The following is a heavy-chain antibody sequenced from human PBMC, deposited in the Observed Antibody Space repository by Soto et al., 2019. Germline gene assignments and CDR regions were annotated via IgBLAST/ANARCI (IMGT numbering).Heavy chain of an antibody. CDR1: GFTFSSYA. D-gene: IGHD1-26*01. CDR3: AKDLSGSYYDFDY. Sequence: PGGSLRLSCAASGFTFSSYAMSWVRQLSGKGLEWVSVISGSGGSTYYADSVKGRFTISRDNSKNTLYLQMNSLRGEDTALYYCAKDLSGSYYDFDYWRQGTLVTVSS. CDR2: ISGSGGST. V-gene: IGHV3-23*01. J-gene: IGHJ4*02.